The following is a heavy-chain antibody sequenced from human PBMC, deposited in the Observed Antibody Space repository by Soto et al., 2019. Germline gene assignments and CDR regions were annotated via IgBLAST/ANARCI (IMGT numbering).Heavy chain of an antibody. J-gene: IGHJ4*02. D-gene: IGHD3-3*01. V-gene: IGHV3-23*01. CDR2: IGGSGDYS. CDR3: AKDDRAHHVYWSGFYDS. CDR1: RFTFSHYA. Sequence: EVQLLESGGGLVQPGGSLRLSCAVSRFTFSHYAMSWVRQAPGKGLEWVSTIGGSGDYSYYADSVKGRFIISRDNSKNTLYLQMNSLTAEDTAVYYCAKDDRAHHVYWSGFYDSWGQGTQVTVSS.